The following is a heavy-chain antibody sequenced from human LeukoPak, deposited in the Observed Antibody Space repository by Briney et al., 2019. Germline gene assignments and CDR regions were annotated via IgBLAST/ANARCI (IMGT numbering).Heavy chain of an antibody. CDR2: ITHNSDDT. CDR3: ARSPIGLGFFDY. D-gene: IGHD7-27*01. CDR1: GYTVTGYY. J-gene: IGHJ4*02. Sequence: ASVKVSCKASGYTVTGYYIHWVRHAPGQGLEWMGWITHNSDDTDYAQKFQGRVSMTRDTSISTAYMELSSLRSDDTAVYYCARSPIGLGFFDYWGQGTLVTVSS. V-gene: IGHV1-2*02.